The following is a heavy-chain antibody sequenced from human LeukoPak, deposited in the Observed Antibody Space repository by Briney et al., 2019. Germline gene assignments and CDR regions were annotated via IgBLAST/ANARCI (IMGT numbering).Heavy chain of an antibody. CDR2: ISYIGTT. J-gene: IGHJ3*02. CDR1: DDSFSSHY. Sequence: SETLSLTCAVSDDSFSSHYWTWIRQPPGQGLEWIGYISYIGTTNYNPSLKSRVTISIDTSKNQFSLKLSSVTAADTAVYYCARDLVTVTKGFDIWGQGTMVSVSA. D-gene: IGHD4-17*01. CDR3: ARDLVTVTKGFDI. V-gene: IGHV4-59*11.